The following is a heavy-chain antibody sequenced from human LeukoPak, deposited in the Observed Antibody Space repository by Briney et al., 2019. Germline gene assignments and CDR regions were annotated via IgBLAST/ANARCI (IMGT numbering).Heavy chain of an antibody. D-gene: IGHD2-15*01. J-gene: IGHJ4*02. CDR1: GFAFSSYG. Sequence: PGGSLRLSCAASGFAFSSYGMHWVRQAPGKGLEWVAVIWYDGSNKYYADSVKGRFTTSRDNAKNSLYLQMHSLRAEDTAVYYCAKADRVASAATLDYWGQGTLVTVSS. CDR2: IWYDGSNK. CDR3: AKADRVASAATLDY. V-gene: IGHV3-33*03.